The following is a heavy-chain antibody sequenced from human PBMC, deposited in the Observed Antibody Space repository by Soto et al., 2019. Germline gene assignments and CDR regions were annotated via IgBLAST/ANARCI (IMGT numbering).Heavy chain of an antibody. V-gene: IGHV3-30*18. CDR3: AKDSPGGIQLWLPGGDAFDI. Sequence: QVQLVESGGGVVQPGRSLRLSCAASGFTFSSYGMHWVRQAPGKGLEWVAVISYDGSNKYYADSVKGRFTISRDNSKNTLYLQMNSLRAEDTAVYYCAKDSPGGIQLWLPGGDAFDIWGQGTMVTVSS. CDR1: GFTFSSYG. J-gene: IGHJ3*02. D-gene: IGHD5-18*01. CDR2: ISYDGSNK.